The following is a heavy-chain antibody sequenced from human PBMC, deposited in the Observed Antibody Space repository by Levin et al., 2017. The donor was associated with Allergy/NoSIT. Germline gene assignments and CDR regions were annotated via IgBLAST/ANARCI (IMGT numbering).Heavy chain of an antibody. V-gene: IGHV3-15*01. D-gene: IGHD3-10*01. CDR3: ARDHDGEDEYFDF. CDR2: IKSKTDGGTT. J-gene: IGHJ4*02. Sequence: GGSLRLSCAASGITFSNAWMSWARQAPGKGLEWVGRIKSKTDGGTTEYAAPVKGRFTISRDDSKNTLYLQMNSLRVEDTAVYYCARDHDGEDEYFDFWGQGTLVTVSS. CDR1: GITFSNAW.